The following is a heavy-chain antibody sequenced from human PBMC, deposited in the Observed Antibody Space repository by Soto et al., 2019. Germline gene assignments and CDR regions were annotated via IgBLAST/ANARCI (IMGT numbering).Heavy chain of an antibody. D-gene: IGHD4-17*01. CDR3: ARAGGTTVTGLWHFDS. Sequence: QVQLEESGGGVVQPGRSLRLACEASGFTFNTYSMHWVRQPPGKGLEWRAAIWYDGNQKYYADSVKGRFIISRDNSKKTMYLEVNSLSAEDTAVYYCARAGGTTVTGLWHFDSWGQGTLVTVSS. V-gene: IGHV3-33*01. CDR1: GFTFNTYS. J-gene: IGHJ4*02. CDR2: IWYDGNQK.